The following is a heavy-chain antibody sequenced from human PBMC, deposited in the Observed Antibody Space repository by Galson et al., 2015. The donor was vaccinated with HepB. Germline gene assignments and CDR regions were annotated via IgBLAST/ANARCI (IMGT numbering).Heavy chain of an antibody. D-gene: IGHD2-2*01. V-gene: IGHV1-18*01. Sequence: SVKVSCKASGYTFSSYGISWVRQAPGQGLEWMGWISTYNGNTNYAQKVQGRVAMTTDTSTSTADMEVRRLRSDDTAVYYCARGMTPFSSPVDCWGQGTLVTVSS. CDR2: ISTYNGNT. J-gene: IGHJ4*02. CDR1: GYTFSSYG. CDR3: ARGMTPFSSPVDC.